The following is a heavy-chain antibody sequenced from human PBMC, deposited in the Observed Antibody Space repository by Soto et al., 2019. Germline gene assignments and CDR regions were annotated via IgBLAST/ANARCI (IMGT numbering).Heavy chain of an antibody. V-gene: IGHV4-34*01. J-gene: IGHJ4*02. CDR1: GGSISGYY. CDR2: INHSGST. D-gene: IGHD6-6*01. CDR3: ARGPIAARPHY. Sequence: ADTRSLTCPVSGGSISGYYWSWIRQPPGKGLEWIGEINHSGSTNYNPSLKSRVTISVDTSKNQFSLKLSSVTAADTAVYYCARGPIAARPHYWGQGTLVTVSS.